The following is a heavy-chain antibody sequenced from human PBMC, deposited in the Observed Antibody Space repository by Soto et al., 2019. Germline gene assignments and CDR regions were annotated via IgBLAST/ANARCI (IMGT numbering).Heavy chain of an antibody. Sequence: QVQLVASGGGVVQPGRSLRLSCAASGFTFSTHAMHWVRRAPGKGLECVAIVSFAGSNKYYADSVKGRFTISRDNSKNTLYLQMSGLTPEDTAVYYCARDQTGITTAGGGRIDHWGQGTLVTVSS. D-gene: IGHD6-13*01. CDR1: GFTFSTHA. J-gene: IGHJ4*02. CDR2: VSFAGSNK. V-gene: IGHV3-30-3*01. CDR3: ARDQTGITTAGGGRIDH.